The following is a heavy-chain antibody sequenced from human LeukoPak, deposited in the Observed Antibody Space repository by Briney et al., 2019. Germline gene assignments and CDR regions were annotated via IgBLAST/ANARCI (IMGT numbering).Heavy chain of an antibody. CDR3: ARVGGSGSYTSHYFDY. CDR2: IIPIFTKA. Sequence: GASVKVSCKASGGTFSSYAICWVRQAPGQGLEWMGGIIPIFTKANHAQKFQGRVTITADESTSTAYMELSSLRSEDTAVYYCARVGGSGSYTSHYFDYWGQGTLVTVSS. CDR1: GGTFSSYA. D-gene: IGHD3-10*01. J-gene: IGHJ4*02. V-gene: IGHV1-69*13.